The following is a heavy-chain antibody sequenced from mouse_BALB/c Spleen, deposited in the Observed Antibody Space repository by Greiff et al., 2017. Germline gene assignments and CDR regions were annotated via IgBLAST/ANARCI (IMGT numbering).Heavy chain of an antibody. Sequence: KVEESGPSLVKPSQTLSLTCSVTGDSITSGYWNWIRKFPGNKLEYMGYISYSGSTYYNPSLKSRISITRDTSKNQYYLQLNSVTTEDTATYYCASPLDSSGYVFAYWGQGTLVTVSA. CDR2: ISYSGST. CDR3: ASPLDSSGYVFAY. D-gene: IGHD3-2*01. J-gene: IGHJ3*01. V-gene: IGHV3-8*02. CDR1: GDSITSGY.